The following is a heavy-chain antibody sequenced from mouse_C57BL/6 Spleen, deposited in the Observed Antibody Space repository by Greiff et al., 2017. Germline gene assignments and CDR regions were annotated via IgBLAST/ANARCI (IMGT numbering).Heavy chain of an antibody. CDR3: ARGRGAQATPFAY. D-gene: IGHD3-2*02. V-gene: IGHV1-52*01. CDR2: IDPSDSET. J-gene: IGHJ3*01. CDR1: GYTFTSYW. Sequence: QVQLQQPGAELVRPGSSVKLSCKASGYTFTSYWMHWVKQRPIQGLEWIGNIDPSDSETHYNQKFKDKDTLTVDKSSSTAYMQLSSLTSEDSAVYYCARGRGAQATPFAYWGQGTLVTVS.